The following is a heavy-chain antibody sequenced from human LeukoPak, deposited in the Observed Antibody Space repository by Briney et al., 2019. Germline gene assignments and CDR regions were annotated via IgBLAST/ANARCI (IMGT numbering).Heavy chain of an antibody. V-gene: IGHV1-18*01. CDR2: VTSYNGDT. J-gene: IGHJ5*02. D-gene: IGHD3-9*01. CDR3: VKDWNILTGRNCFDP. Sequence: ASVKVSCKASGYTFTNYGISWVRQAPGQGLEWMGWVTSYNGDTNYAQKFQGRVTMSADTATSTAYMELRSLRFDDTAIYYCVKDWNILTGRNCFDPWGQGTLVTVSS. CDR1: GYTFTNYG.